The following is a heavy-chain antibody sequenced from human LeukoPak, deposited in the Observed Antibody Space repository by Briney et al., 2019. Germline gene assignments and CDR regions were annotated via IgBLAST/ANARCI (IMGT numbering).Heavy chain of an antibody. Sequence: SETLSLTCTVSGGSISSGGYYWGWIRQYTGKGLVWFGYIYNSGSTYYNPSLKSRVTISGDTSKNQFSLKLSSVTAADTAVYYCAGGEQWLVGAFDYWGQGTLVTVSS. D-gene: IGHD6-19*01. CDR3: AGGEQWLVGAFDY. V-gene: IGHV4-31*03. CDR1: GGSISSGGYY. J-gene: IGHJ4*02. CDR2: IYNSGST.